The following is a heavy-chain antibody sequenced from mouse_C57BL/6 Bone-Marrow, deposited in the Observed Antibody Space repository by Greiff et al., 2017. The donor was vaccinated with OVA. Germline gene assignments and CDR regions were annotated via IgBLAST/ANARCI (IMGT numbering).Heavy chain of an antibody. CDR2: FHPYNDDT. J-gene: IGHJ1*03. CDR1: GYTFTTYS. CDR3: ARGVFYSNWYFDV. V-gene: IGHV1-47*01. Sequence: VQLQQPGAELVKPGASVKMSCKASGYTFTTYSIAWMKQNHGKSLEWIGNFHPYNDDTKYNEKFKGKATLTVEKSSSTVYLELSRLTSDDSAVYYCARGVFYSNWYFDVWGTGTTVTVSS. D-gene: IGHD2-1*01.